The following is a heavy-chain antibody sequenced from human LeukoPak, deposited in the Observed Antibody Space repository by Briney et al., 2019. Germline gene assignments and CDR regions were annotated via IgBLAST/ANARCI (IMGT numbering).Heavy chain of an antibody. CDR1: GFTFSSYA. V-gene: IGHV3-30*02. CDR3: AKDYSPYSGSFYYYMDV. J-gene: IGHJ6*03. Sequence: GGSLRLSCAASGFTFSSYAMHWVRQAPGKGLEWVAFIRYDGSNKYYADSVKGRFTISRDNSKNTLYLQMNSLRAEDTAVYYCAKDYSPYSGSFYYYMDVWGKGTTVTISS. D-gene: IGHD1-26*01. CDR2: IRYDGSNK.